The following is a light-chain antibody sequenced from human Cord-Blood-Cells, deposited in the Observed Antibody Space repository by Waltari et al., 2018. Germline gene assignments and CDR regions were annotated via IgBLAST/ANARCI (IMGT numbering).Light chain of an antibody. CDR1: SLRRYY. Sequence: SSELTQDPAVSVALGQTVRIKCQGDSLRRYYASRYQQNPGQAPVLVIYGKNNRPSGIPDRFSGSSSGNTASLTITGAQAEDEADYYCNSRDSSGNHVVFGGGTKLTVL. V-gene: IGLV3-19*01. CDR3: NSRDSSGNHVV. CDR2: GKN. J-gene: IGLJ2*01.